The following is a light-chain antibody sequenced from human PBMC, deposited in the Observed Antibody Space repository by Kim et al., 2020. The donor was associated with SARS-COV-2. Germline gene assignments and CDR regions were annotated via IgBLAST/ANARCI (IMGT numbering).Light chain of an antibody. CDR2: AVS. CDR1: GSDVGCYIY. CDR3: CSYAGSYTFWV. V-gene: IGLV2-11*01. J-gene: IGLJ3*02. Sequence: QSVTSSCTGTGSDVGCYIYFSWYQQPPGQAPKLMIYAVSKRPSGVPDRFSGSKSGKTASLTISGLQAEDEADYYCCSYAGSYTFWVFGGGTQLTVL.